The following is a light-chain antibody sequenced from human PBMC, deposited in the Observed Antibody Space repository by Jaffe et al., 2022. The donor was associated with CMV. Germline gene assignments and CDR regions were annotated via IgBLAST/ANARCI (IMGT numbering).Light chain of an antibody. CDR2: GTS. Sequence: EIVLTQSPGTLSLSPGERATLSCRASQSVRNNYLAWYQQRPGQAPRLLINGTSSRASGIPDRFSGSGSGTDFTLTISRLGPEDAAVYYCQHYDTLWTFGQGTKVEIK. CDR3: QHYDTLWT. V-gene: IGKV3-20*01. CDR1: QSVRNNY. J-gene: IGKJ1*01.